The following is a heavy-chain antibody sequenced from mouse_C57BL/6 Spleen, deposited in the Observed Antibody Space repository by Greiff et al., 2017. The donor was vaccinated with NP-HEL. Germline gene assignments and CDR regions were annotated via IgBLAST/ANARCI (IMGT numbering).Heavy chain of an antibody. CDR2: INPSSGYT. J-gene: IGHJ2*01. Sequence: VQVVESGAELARPGASVKMSCKASGYTFTSYTMHWVKQRPGQGLEWIGYINPSSGYTKYNQKFKDKATLTADKSSSTAYMQLSSLTSEDSAVYYCARKNYYFDYWGQGTTLTVSS. V-gene: IGHV1-4*01. CDR3: ARKNYYFDY. CDR1: GYTFTSYT.